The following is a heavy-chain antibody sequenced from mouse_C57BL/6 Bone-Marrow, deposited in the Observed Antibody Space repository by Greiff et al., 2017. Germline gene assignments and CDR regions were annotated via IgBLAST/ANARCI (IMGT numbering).Heavy chain of an antibody. CDR1: GFSLTSYG. D-gene: IGHD2-1*01. CDR2: IWSGGST. Sequence: QVQLQQSGPGLVQPSQSLSITCTVSGFSLTSYGVHWVRQSPGKGLEWLGVIWSGGSTDYNAAFISSLSISKDNSKSQVFFKMNSLQADDTAIYYFARGIYDGNYEFAYWGQGTLVTVSA. V-gene: IGHV2-2*01. J-gene: IGHJ3*01. CDR3: ARGIYDGNYEFAY.